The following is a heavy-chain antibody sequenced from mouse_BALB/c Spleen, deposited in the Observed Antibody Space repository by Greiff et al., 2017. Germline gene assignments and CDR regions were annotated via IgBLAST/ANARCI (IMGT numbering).Heavy chain of an antibody. Sequence: EVKLQESGAELVKPGASVKLSCTASGFNIKDTYMHWVKQRPEQGLEWIGRIDPANGNTKYDPKFQGKATITADTSSNTAYLQLSSLTSEDTAVYDCDRDGGLRYYFDYWGQGTTLTVSS. CDR2: IDPANGNT. CDR3: DRDGGLRYYFDY. V-gene: IGHV14-3*02. CDR1: GFNIKDTY. J-gene: IGHJ2*01. D-gene: IGHD2-4*01.